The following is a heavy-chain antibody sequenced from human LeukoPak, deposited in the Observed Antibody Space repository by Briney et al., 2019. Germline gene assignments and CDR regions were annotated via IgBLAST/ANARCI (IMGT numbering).Heavy chain of an antibody. Sequence: PGGSLRLSCAASGFTFSIYAMSWVRQAPGKGLEWVSTISGSTGNTYYGDSVKGRFTISRDNAKNSLYLQMNSLRAEDTAVYFCARVAFGILDAFDIWGQGTMVTVSS. D-gene: IGHD3-16*01. CDR2: ISGSTGNT. CDR1: GFTFSIYA. J-gene: IGHJ3*02. CDR3: ARVAFGILDAFDI. V-gene: IGHV3-23*01.